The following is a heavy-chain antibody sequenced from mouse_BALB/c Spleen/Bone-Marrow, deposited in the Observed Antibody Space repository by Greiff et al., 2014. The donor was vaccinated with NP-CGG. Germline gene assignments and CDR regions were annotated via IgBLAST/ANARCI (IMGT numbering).Heavy chain of an antibody. V-gene: IGHV1-55*01. Sequence: VQLQQSGAELVRPGASVKLSCKASGYTFTNYWMHWVKQRPGQGLEWIGIIYPGSGSTNYDEKFKSKATLTVDTSSSTAYMQLSSLTSEESAVYYCARDAPTVTWCDYWGQGTTLTVSS. CDR3: ARDAPTVTWCDY. D-gene: IGHD4-1*02. CDR1: GYTFTNYW. J-gene: IGHJ2*01. CDR2: IYPGSGST.